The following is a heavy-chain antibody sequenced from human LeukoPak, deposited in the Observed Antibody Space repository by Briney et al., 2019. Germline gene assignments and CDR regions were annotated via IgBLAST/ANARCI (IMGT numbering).Heavy chain of an antibody. V-gene: IGHV4-38-2*01. Sequence: PSETLSLTCAVSGDSISSGGYSWSWIRQPPGKGLEWIGSIYHSGSTYYNPSLKSRVTISVDTSKNQFSLKLSSVTAADTAVYYCARCGSHMDVWGKGTTVTVSS. CDR1: GDSISSGGYS. J-gene: IGHJ6*03. D-gene: IGHD2-21*01. CDR2: IYHSGST. CDR3: ARCGSHMDV.